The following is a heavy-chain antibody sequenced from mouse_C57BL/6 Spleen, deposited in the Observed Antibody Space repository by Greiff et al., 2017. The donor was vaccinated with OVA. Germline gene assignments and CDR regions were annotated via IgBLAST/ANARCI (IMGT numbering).Heavy chain of an antibody. CDR3: ARSGYGSSYDY. CDR2: IYPGSGST. V-gene: IGHV1-55*01. CDR1: GYTFTSYW. D-gene: IGHD1-1*01. Sequence: VQLQQPGAELVKPGASVKMSCKASGYTFTSYWITWVKQRPGQGLEWIGDIYPGSGSTNYHEKFKSKATLTVDTSSSTAYMQLSSLTSEDSAVYYCARSGYGSSYDYWGQGTTLTVSS. J-gene: IGHJ2*01.